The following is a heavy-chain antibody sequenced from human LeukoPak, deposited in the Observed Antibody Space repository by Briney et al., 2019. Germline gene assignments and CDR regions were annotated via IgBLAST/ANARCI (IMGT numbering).Heavy chain of an antibody. D-gene: IGHD6-13*01. Sequence: GGSLRLSCAASGFTFSSYGMHWVRQAPGKGLEWVSIVSHDGDSTYYAGSVKGRFTISRDNSKSTLYLQMNNLTAEDTAIYSCMRMRLASPGNVYWGQGTLVTVSS. V-gene: IGHV3-30*19. J-gene: IGHJ4*02. CDR2: VSHDGDST. CDR3: MRMRLASPGNVY. CDR1: GFTFSSYG.